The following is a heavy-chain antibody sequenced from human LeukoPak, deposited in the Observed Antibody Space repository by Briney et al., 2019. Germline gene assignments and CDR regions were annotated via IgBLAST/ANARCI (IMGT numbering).Heavy chain of an antibody. CDR3: ARDGDYYGSGSYSPAVFGY. CDR1: GFTFSSYG. V-gene: IGHV3-33*01. Sequence: PGRSLRLSCAASGFTFSSYGMHWVRQAPGKGLEWVAVIWYDGSNKYYADSVKGRFTISRDNSKNTLYLQMNSLRAEDTAVYYCARDGDYYGSGSYSPAVFGYWGQGTLVTVSS. J-gene: IGHJ4*02. CDR2: IWYDGSNK. D-gene: IGHD3-10*01.